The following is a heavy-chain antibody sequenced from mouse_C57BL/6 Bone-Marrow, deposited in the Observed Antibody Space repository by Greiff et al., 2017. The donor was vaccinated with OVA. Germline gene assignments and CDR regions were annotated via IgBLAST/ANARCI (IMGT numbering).Heavy chain of an antibody. V-gene: IGHV1-81*01. CDR2: IYPRSGNT. D-gene: IGHD1-2*01. CDR1: GYTFTSYG. Sequence: QVQLQQSGAELARPGASVKLSCKASGYTFTSYGISWVKQRTGQGLEWIGEIYPRSGNTYYNQKFKGKATLTADKSSSTAYMELRSLTSEDSAVYFGANHYHYAMDYWGQGTSVTVSS. CDR3: ANHYHYAMDY. J-gene: IGHJ4*01.